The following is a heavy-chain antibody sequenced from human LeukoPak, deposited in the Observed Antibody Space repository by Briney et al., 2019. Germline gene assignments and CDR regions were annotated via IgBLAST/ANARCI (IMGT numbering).Heavy chain of an antibody. D-gene: IGHD4-11*01. Sequence: SETLSLICTVSGGSISGYYWSCIRQPPGKGLEWIGYIYSSGSTNYNPSLKSRVTISIDTSKNQFSLKLTSVTAADTAVYYCAREGTTVTQFDYWGQGTLVTVSS. CDR1: GGSISGYY. CDR3: AREGTTVTQFDY. J-gene: IGHJ4*02. CDR2: IYSSGST. V-gene: IGHV4-59*01.